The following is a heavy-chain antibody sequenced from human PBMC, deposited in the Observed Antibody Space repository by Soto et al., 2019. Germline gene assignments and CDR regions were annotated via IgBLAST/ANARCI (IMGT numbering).Heavy chain of an antibody. V-gene: IGHV3-30-3*01. CDR3: ARGLFADVNY. D-gene: IGHD3-3*01. CDR1: GFTFSSYA. CDR2: ISYDGSNK. J-gene: IGHJ4*02. Sequence: GGSLRLSCAASGFTFSSYAMHWVRQAPGKGLEWVAVISYDGSNKYYADSVKGRFTISRDNSKNTLYLQMNSLRAEDTAVYYCARGLFADVNYWGRGTLVTVSS.